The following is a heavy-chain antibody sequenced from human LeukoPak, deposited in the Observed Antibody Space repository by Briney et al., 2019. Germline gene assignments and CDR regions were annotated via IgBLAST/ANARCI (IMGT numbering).Heavy chain of an antibody. Sequence: SETLSLTCTVSGGSISSYYWSWIRQPPGKGLEWIGYIYYSGSTNYNPSLKSRVTISVDTSKNQFSLKLSSVTAADTAVYYCAGGWYYYEIPIWGQGTMVTVSS. V-gene: IGHV4-59*01. CDR2: IYYSGST. CDR3: AGGWYYYEIPI. CDR1: GGSISSYY. J-gene: IGHJ3*02. D-gene: IGHD3-22*01.